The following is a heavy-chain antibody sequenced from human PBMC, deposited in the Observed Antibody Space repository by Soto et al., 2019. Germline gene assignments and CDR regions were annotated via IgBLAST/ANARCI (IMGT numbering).Heavy chain of an antibody. Sequence: GGSLRLSCAASGFTFSSYSMNWVRQAPGKGLEWVSSISSSSSYIYYADSVKGRFTISRDNAKNSLYLQMNSLRAEDTAVYYCARDLKVPAAIQLSHNWFDPWGQGTLVTVSS. J-gene: IGHJ5*02. CDR2: ISSSSSYI. V-gene: IGHV3-21*01. CDR3: ARDLKVPAAIQLSHNWFDP. CDR1: GFTFSSYS. D-gene: IGHD2-2*01.